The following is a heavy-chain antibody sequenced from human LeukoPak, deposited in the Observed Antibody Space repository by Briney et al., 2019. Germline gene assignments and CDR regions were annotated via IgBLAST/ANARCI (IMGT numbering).Heavy chain of an antibody. J-gene: IGHJ4*02. Sequence: GGSLRLSCAACGFTFSDYYMSWIRQARGKGGEWGSYISSRGSTIYYGDSVKGRFTISRDNAKNSLYLQMNSLRAEDTAVYYCARGAARLNDYWGQGTLVTVSS. D-gene: IGHD6-6*01. V-gene: IGHV3-11*01. CDR3: ARGAARLNDY. CDR1: GFTFSDYY. CDR2: ISSRGSTI.